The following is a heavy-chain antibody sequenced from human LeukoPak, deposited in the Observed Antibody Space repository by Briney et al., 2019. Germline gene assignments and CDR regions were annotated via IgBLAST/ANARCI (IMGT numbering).Heavy chain of an antibody. CDR2: LNQDGSEK. J-gene: IGHJ3*02. D-gene: IGHD2-15*01. V-gene: IGHV3-7*01. CDR1: GFSFNIYY. CDR3: ARDSGTCTGCAFDM. Sequence: PGGSLRLSRGVSGFSFNIYYMSWVRQAPGKGLEWVANLNQDGSEKNYVDSARGRFTISRDNAKNSLYLQMNSLRVEDTALYYCARDSGTCTGCAFDMWGQGTMVTVSS.